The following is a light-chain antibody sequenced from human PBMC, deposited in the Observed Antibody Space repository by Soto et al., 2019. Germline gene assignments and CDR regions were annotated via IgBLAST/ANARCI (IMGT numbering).Light chain of an antibody. Sequence: DXXMXQSPSXLSASVXDRVTITXQAXQDIXXYLNWYQQKPGKAPKLLICDASNLEPGVPSRFSGSGSGTDFTFTISSLQPEDIATYYCQQYDNLPFTFGPGTKVDIK. V-gene: IGKV1-33*01. CDR3: QQYDNLPFT. J-gene: IGKJ3*01. CDR1: QDIXXY. CDR2: DAS.